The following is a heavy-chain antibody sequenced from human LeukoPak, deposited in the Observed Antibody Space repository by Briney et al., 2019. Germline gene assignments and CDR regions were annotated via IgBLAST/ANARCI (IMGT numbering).Heavy chain of an antibody. D-gene: IGHD3-16*02. J-gene: IGHJ4*02. Sequence: GGSLRLSCAASGFTFSSYAMSWVRQAPGKGLEWVSAISGSGGSTYYADSVKGRFTISRDNSKNTLYLQMNSLRAEDTAVYYCAKDRERYDYVWGSYRHVPFDYWGQGTLVTVSS. CDR2: ISGSGGST. CDR3: AKDRERYDYVWGSYRHVPFDY. CDR1: GFTFSSYA. V-gene: IGHV3-23*01.